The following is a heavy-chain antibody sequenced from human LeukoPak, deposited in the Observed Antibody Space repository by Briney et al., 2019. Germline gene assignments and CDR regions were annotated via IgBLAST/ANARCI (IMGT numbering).Heavy chain of an antibody. J-gene: IGHJ4*02. CDR3: ATAGGNWNQPPYFDY. CDR1: GYTLTELS. V-gene: IGHV1-24*01. Sequence: ASVKVSCKVSGYTLTELSMHWVRQAPGKGLEWMGGFDPEDGETIYAQKFQGRVTMTEDTSTDTAYMELSSLRSEDTAVYYCATAGGNWNQPPYFDYWGQGTLVTVSS. CDR2: FDPEDGET. D-gene: IGHD1-1*01.